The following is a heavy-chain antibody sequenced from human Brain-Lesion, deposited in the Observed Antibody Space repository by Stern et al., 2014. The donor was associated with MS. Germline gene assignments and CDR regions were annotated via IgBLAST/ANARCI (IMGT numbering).Heavy chain of an antibody. V-gene: IGHV4-61*02. CDR3: ARGRVVPGFQYYATDV. CDR2: IFNSGST. Sequence: VQLLESGPGLVKPSQTLSLSCTVSGGSISSGGYYWSWIRQPAGKGLEWIGRIFNSGSTSYNPSLKSRVPISIDTSKNQFPLRLNPMTAADTAVYYCARGRVVPGFQYYATDVWGQGTTVIVSS. J-gene: IGHJ6*02. D-gene: IGHD2-2*01. CDR1: GGSISSGGYY.